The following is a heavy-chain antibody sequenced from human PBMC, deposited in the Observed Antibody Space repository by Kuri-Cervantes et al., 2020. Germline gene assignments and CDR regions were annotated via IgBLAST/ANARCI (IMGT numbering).Heavy chain of an antibody. CDR3: ARARTPPYYFDC. V-gene: IGHV1-18*01. Sequence: ASVKVSCKASGGTFSSYAINWMRQAPGHGLEWMGWISAYNGNTNYAQKLQGRVTMTTDTSTSTAYMELRSLRSDDTAVYYCARARTPPYYFDCWGQGTLVTVSS. J-gene: IGHJ4*02. CDR2: ISAYNGNT. CDR1: GGTFSSYA.